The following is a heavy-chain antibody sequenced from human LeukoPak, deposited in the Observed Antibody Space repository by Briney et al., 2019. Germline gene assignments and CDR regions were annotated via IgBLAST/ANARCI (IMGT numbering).Heavy chain of an antibody. D-gene: IGHD6-13*01. V-gene: IGHV3-15*01. CDR3: TTIAAAGQVDY. CDR1: GFTFSNAW. J-gene: IGHJ4*02. Sequence: GGSLRLSCAASGFTFSNAWMSWVRQAPGKGLEWVGRIKSKSDGGTTDYAAPVKGRFIISRDDSKNTLYVQMNSLKTEDTAVYYCTTIAAAGQVDYWGQGTLVTVSS. CDR2: IKSKSDGGTT.